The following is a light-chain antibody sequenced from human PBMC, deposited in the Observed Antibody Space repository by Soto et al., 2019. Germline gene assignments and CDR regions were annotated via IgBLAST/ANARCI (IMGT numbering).Light chain of an antibody. J-gene: IGKJ5*01. CDR2: GAS. V-gene: IGKV3D-15*01. CDR3: QQYHNWPPIT. CDR1: QSINSN. Sequence: TQSPATLSVSPWDRATLSCRASQSINSNLAWYQQQPGQAPRLLIYGASTRATGIPARFSGSGSGTEFTLTISNLQSEDFAVYFCQQYHNWPPITFGQGTRLEIK.